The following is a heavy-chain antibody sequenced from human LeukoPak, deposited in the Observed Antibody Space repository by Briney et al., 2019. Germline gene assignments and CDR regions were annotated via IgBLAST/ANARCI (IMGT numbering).Heavy chain of an antibody. V-gene: IGHV1-69*06. CDR2: IIPIFGTA. CDR1: GGTFTSYA. Sequence: SVKVSCKASGGTFTSYAISWMRQAPGQGLEWMGGIIPIFGTANYAQKFQGRVTITADKSTSTAYMELSSLRSEDTAVYYCARGYSYGQDKYYFDYWGQGTLVTVSS. J-gene: IGHJ4*02. CDR3: ARGYSYGQDKYYFDY. D-gene: IGHD5-18*01.